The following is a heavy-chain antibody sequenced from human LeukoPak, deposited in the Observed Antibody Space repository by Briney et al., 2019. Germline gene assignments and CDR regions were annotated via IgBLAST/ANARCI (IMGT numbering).Heavy chain of an antibody. Sequence: PGGSLRLSCAASGFTFSSRDWMTWVRPAPGKGLEWVANIKQDGSEKNYVDSVKGRFTISRDNAKNSVDLQMNSLRAEDTAVYFCAREPTYTSSWYTTCDFWGQGILVTVSS. D-gene: IGHD6-13*01. CDR1: GFTFSSRDW. J-gene: IGHJ4*02. CDR3: AREPTYTSSWYTTCDF. V-gene: IGHV3-7*01. CDR2: IKQDGSEK.